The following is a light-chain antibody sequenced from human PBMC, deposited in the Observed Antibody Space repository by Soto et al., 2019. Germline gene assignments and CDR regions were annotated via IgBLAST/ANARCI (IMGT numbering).Light chain of an antibody. CDR1: QIMTSW. J-gene: IGKJ5*01. CDR2: AAS. Sequence: DIQITQSPSSVSASVGDTVTINCRASQIMTSWLAWYQQRPGKAPKLLIFAASTLQSGVPSRFRGSGSRTDFTLTITDLQPEDVETYYCRQADTLPITFGQGTRLENK. V-gene: IGKV1D-12*01. CDR3: RQADTLPIT.